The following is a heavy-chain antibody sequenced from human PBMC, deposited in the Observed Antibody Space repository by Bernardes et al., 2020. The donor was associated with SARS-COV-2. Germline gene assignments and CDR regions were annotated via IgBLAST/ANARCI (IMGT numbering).Heavy chain of an antibody. D-gene: IGHD1-1*01. V-gene: IGHV4-31*03. CDR2: VYYSGST. CDR3: ARDRGRTGYFDY. J-gene: IGHJ4*02. CDR1: GVSISSGAYY. Sequence: SETLSLTCTVSGVSISSGAYYWSWIRHHPGKGLEWIGHVYYSGSTYYNPSLESRLSILIDTSKSQFSLRLSSVTAADTAVYYCARDRGRTGYFDYWGQGTLVTVSS.